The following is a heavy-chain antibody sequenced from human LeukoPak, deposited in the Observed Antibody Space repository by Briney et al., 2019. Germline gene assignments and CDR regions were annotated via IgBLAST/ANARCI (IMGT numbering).Heavy chain of an antibody. J-gene: IGHJ4*02. CDR3: ASVPVRGVRGDY. D-gene: IGHD3-10*01. CDR2: IYYGGST. Sequence: SETLSLTCIVSGGSISSSSYYWGWIRQPPGKGLEWIGSIYYGGSTYYNPSLKSRVTISVDTSKNQFSLKLNSVTAADTAVYYCASVPVRGVRGDYWGQGTLVTVSS. V-gene: IGHV4-39*07. CDR1: GGSISSSSYY.